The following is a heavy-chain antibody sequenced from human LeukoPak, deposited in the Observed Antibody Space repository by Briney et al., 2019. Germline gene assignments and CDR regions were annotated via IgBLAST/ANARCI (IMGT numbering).Heavy chain of an antibody. J-gene: IGHJ6*02. CDR3: AGGSYYPPGYGMDV. Sequence: SVKVSGKASGGTVTSYAISWVRQAPRQGLEWMGRIIPILGIANYAQKFQGRVTITPDKSTSTVYMDLSRMRSEDTAVYYCAGGSYYPPGYGMDVWGQGTTVTVSS. D-gene: IGHD3-10*01. V-gene: IGHV1-69*04. CDR1: GGTVTSYA. CDR2: IIPILGIA.